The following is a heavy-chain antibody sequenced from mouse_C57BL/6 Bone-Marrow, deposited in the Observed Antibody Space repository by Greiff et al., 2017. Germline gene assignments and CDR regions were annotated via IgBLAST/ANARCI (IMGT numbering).Heavy chain of an antibody. CDR3: ARDGFYYDYDVAWFAY. CDR2: ISYDGSN. J-gene: IGHJ3*01. Sequence: DVKLQESGPGLVKPSQSLSLTCSVPGYSITSGYYWNWIRQFPGNKLEWMGYISYDGSNNYNPSLKNRISITRDTSKNQFFLKLNSVTTEDTATYYCARDGFYYDYDVAWFAYWGQGTLVTVSA. V-gene: IGHV3-6*01. D-gene: IGHD2-4*01. CDR1: GYSITSGYY.